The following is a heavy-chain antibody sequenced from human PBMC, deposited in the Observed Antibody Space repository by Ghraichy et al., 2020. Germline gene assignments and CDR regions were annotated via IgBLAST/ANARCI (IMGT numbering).Heavy chain of an antibody. V-gene: IGHV1-46*01. CDR2: INPSGGSK. CDR1: GYTFTSYY. Sequence: ASVKVSCKASGYTFTSYYMHWVRQAPGQGLEWMGIINPSGGSKSYAQKFQGRVTMTRDTSTSIVYMELSSLRSEDTAVYYCARAAWASDAFDIWGQGTMVTVSS. D-gene: IGHD7-27*01. J-gene: IGHJ3*02. CDR3: ARAAWASDAFDI.